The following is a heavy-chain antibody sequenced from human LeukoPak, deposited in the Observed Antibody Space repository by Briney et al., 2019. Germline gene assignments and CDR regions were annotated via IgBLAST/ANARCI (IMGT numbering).Heavy chain of an antibody. CDR3: ARGPSGYHNT. Sequence: GGSLRLSCAASGLTFSRYGMSWVRQAPGKGLEWVSSISGSGGSTYYADSVKGRFTISRDNSKNTLYLQMNSLRAEDTAVYYCARGPSGYHNTGGQGTLVTVSS. J-gene: IGHJ4*02. CDR1: GLTFSRYG. V-gene: IGHV3-23*01. D-gene: IGHD5-12*01. CDR2: ISGSGGST.